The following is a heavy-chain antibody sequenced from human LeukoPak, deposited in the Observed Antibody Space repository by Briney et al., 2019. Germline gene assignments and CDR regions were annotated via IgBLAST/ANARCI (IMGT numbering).Heavy chain of an antibody. CDR1: GVSTSSSDYY. CDR2: IYYSGRT. V-gene: IGHV4-39*01. CDR3: ARHRTAINRYGPYDAFDV. D-gene: IGHD5-18*01. J-gene: IGHJ3*01. Sequence: SETLSLTCNVSGVSTSSSDYYWGWIRQPPGKGLEWIGSIYYSGRTYYNPPLKSRVTISEDTSKNQFSLKLSSVTAADTAVYYCARHRTAINRYGPYDAFDVWGQGTMVTASS.